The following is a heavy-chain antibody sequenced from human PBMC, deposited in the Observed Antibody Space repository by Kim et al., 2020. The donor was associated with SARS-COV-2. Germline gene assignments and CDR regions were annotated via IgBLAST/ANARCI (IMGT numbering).Heavy chain of an antibody. D-gene: IGHD4-17*01. CDR1: GYSFTSYW. J-gene: IGHJ4*02. Sequence: GESLKISCKGSGYSFTSYWISWVRQMPGKGLEWMGRIDPSDSYTIYSPSLQGHVTISSDKSIATAYLQWSSLKASDTAMYYCASQGHYGESFDYWGQGTLVIVSS. V-gene: IGHV5-10-1*01. CDR2: IDPSDSYT. CDR3: ASQGHYGESFDY.